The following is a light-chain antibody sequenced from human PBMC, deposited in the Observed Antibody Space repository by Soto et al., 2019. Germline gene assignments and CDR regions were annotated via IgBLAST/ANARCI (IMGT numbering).Light chain of an antibody. Sequence: DIQMTHSPSTLSASVGDRVTITCRASQSISSWLAWYQQKPGKAPKFMIYKASSLESGVPSRVSGSGSGTDFTLTISSLQPEDFETYYCQQSYNTPRTFGQGTKVDIK. CDR3: QQSYNTPRT. V-gene: IGKV1-5*03. CDR1: QSISSW. CDR2: KAS. J-gene: IGKJ1*01.